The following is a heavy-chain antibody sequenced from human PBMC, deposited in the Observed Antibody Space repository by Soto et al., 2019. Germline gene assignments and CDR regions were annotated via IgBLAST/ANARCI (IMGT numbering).Heavy chain of an antibody. J-gene: IGHJ6*02. D-gene: IGHD1-26*01. V-gene: IGHV1-18*04. CDR1: GYTFTSYG. CDR2: ISAYNGNT. CDR3: ARDPRWELHDYYYYGMDV. Sequence: GASVKVSCKASGYTFTSYGISWVRQAPGQGLEWMGWISAYNGNTNYAQKLQGRVTMTTDTSTSTAYMELRSLRSDDTAVYYCARDPRWELHDYYYYGMDVWGQGTTVTVSS.